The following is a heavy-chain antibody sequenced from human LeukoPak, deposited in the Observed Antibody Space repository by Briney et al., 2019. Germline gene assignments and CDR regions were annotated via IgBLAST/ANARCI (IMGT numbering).Heavy chain of an antibody. Sequence: GGSLRLSCAASGFTVSSNYMNWVRPAPGKGLEWVSDMYSGGSTFYGDSVKGRFTISRDNSMNTLYLQMNSLRVDDTAVYYCAREQVVVGRGYYGMDVWGQGTTVTVSS. D-gene: IGHD2-2*01. V-gene: IGHV3-66*01. CDR1: GFTVSSNY. J-gene: IGHJ6*02. CDR2: MYSGGST. CDR3: AREQVVVGRGYYGMDV.